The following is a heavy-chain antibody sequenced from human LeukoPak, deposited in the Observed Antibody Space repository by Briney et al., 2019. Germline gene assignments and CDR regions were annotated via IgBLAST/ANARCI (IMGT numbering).Heavy chain of an antibody. V-gene: IGHV1-2*02. Sequence: GASVKVSCKASGYTFTGHFIHWVRQAPGQGLEWMRWSNPNSGDTNYAQKFQGRVTMTRDTSISTVYIELSRVRSDDTAVYYCAREYSRYSGTYYDYWGQGTLVTVSS. CDR1: GYTFTGHF. CDR2: SNPNSGDT. D-gene: IGHD5-12*01. CDR3: AREYSRYSGTYYDY. J-gene: IGHJ4*02.